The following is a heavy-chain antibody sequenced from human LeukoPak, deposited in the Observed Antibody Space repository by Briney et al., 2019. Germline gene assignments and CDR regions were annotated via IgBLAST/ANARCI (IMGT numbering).Heavy chain of an antibody. Sequence: ASVKVSCKVSGHTLTELSMHWVRQAPGKGLEWMGGFDPEDGETIYAQKSQGRVTMTEDTSTDTAYMELSSLRSEDTAVYYCATDPITIFGVVPFDYWGQGTLVTVSS. CDR2: FDPEDGET. J-gene: IGHJ4*02. CDR3: ATDPITIFGVVPFDY. V-gene: IGHV1-24*01. D-gene: IGHD3-3*01. CDR1: GHTLTELS.